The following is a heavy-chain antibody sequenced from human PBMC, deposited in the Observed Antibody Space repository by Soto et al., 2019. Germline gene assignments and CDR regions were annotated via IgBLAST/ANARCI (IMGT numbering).Heavy chain of an antibody. Sequence: ASETLSLTCTVSGGSISSYYWSWIRQPPGKGLEWIGYIYYSGSTNYNPSLKSRVTISVDTSKNQFSLKLSSVTAADTAIYYCARPDSNGWYDSWGQGTLVTVSS. D-gene: IGHD5-18*01. CDR1: GGSISSYY. V-gene: IGHV4-59*01. CDR3: ARPDSNGWYDS. CDR2: IYYSGST. J-gene: IGHJ5*01.